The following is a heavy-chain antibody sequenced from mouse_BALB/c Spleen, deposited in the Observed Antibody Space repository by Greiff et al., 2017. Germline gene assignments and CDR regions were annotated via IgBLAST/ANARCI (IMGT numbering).Heavy chain of an antibody. CDR3: ARSGLSLDY. D-gene: IGHD3-1*01. CDR2: ISSGSSTI. Sequence: EVQVVESGGGLVQPGGSRKLSCAASGFTFSSFGMHWVRQAPEKGLEWVAYISSGSSTIYYADTVKGRFTISRDNPKNTLFLQMTSLRSEDTAMYYCARSGLSLDYWGQGTTLTVSS. J-gene: IGHJ2*01. V-gene: IGHV5-17*02. CDR1: GFTFSSFG.